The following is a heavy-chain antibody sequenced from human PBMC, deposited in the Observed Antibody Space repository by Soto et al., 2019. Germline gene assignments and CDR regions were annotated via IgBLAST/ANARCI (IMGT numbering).Heavy chain of an antibody. CDR2: ISSDGGTT. D-gene: IGHD1-7*01. CDR3: AYWNSKKPVDY. J-gene: IGHJ4*02. V-gene: IGHV3-23*01. Sequence: GGSLRLSCAASGFTFSSFAMNWVRQAPGKGLDWVSLISSDGGTTVYADSVKGRFTISRDNSQNTLYLQMNSLRAEDTAVYYCAYWNSKKPVDYWGQGTLVTVSS. CDR1: GFTFSSFA.